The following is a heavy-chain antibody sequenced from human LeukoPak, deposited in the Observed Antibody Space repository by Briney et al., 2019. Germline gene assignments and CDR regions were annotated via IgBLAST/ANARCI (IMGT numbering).Heavy chain of an antibody. CDR1: GYSFTTYW. CDR3: ARRRDSNSWYFDY. V-gene: IGHV5-51*01. D-gene: IGHD6-13*01. J-gene: IGHJ4*02. Sequence: GESLKISCKGSGYSFTTYWIGWVRQMPGKGLESMGIIYPADSDTRYSPSFQGQVSISADKSITTAYLQWTSLKASDSAIYYCARRRDSNSWYFDYWGQGTLVTVSS. CDR2: IYPADSDT.